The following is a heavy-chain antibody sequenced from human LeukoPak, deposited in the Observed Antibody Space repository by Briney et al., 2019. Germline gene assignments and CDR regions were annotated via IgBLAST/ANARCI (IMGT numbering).Heavy chain of an antibody. D-gene: IGHD5-18*01. J-gene: IGHJ4*02. Sequence: PGGSLRLSCAASGFTFSSYSMNWVRQAPGKGLEWVSSISSSSSYIYYADSVKGRFTISRDNAKNSLYLQMNSLRAEDTAVYYCARAPRGYSYGYVGYWGQGTLVTASS. CDR1: GFTFSSYS. CDR3: ARAPRGYSYGYVGY. V-gene: IGHV3-21*01. CDR2: ISSSSSYI.